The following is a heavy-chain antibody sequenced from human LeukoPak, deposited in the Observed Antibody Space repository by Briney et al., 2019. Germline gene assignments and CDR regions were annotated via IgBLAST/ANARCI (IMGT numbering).Heavy chain of an antibody. CDR3: AKERIPVAGRQDMWDY. CDR2: ISGSGDRT. CDR1: GFTFSNYA. Sequence: PGGSLRLSCVGAGFTFSNYAMTWVRQAPGKELGWVSGISGSGDRTYYADSVKGRFTISRDNSKNTLYLQMNSLTDNASAVYYCAKERIPVAGRQDMWDYWGQGTLVTVSS. V-gene: IGHV3-23*01. D-gene: IGHD6-19*01. J-gene: IGHJ4*02.